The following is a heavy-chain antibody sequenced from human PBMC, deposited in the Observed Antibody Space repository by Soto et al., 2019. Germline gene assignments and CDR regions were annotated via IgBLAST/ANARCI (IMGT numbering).Heavy chain of an antibody. Sequence: QVQLQESGPGLVKPSGTLSLTCAVSGGSISSSNWWSWVRQPPGKGLEWIGEIYHSGSTNYNPSLKSRVTISVDKSKNQFSLKLSSVTAADTAVYYCANFAGDYGDLPFLYYFDYWGQGTLVTVSS. CDR2: IYHSGST. CDR3: ANFAGDYGDLPFLYYFDY. D-gene: IGHD4-17*01. V-gene: IGHV4-4*02. CDR1: GGSISSSNW. J-gene: IGHJ4*02.